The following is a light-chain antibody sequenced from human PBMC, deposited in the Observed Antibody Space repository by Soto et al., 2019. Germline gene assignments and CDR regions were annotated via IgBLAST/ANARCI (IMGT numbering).Light chain of an antibody. CDR1: QGISRY. Sequence: DIQMTQSPSTLSASIVDRVTVTCRASQGISRYLAWYQQKPGKAPMLLIYAASTLLSGVPSRFSGSGSGADFTLTISSLQPEDFATYYCQQLNTYPWTFGQGTKVDI. V-gene: IGKV1-9*01. CDR3: QQLNTYPWT. J-gene: IGKJ1*01. CDR2: AAS.